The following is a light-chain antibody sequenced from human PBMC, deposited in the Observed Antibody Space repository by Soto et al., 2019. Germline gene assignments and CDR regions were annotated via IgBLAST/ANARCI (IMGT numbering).Light chain of an antibody. CDR1: QGINIF. V-gene: IGKV1-9*01. J-gene: IGKJ2*01. Sequence: DIQLTQSPSFLSASVGDRVTITCRASQGINIFLAWFQQKPGKAPNLLISAASTLQSGVPSRFSGSGYETELTLTITSMQPEDSETYYCQQRNSYPRTFGQGTKVDIK. CDR2: AAS. CDR3: QQRNSYPRT.